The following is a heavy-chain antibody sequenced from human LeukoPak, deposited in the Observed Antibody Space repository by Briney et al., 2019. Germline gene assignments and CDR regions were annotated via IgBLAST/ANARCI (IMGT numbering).Heavy chain of an antibody. CDR1: GFTFSDYA. CDR2: ISYDGSDK. CDR3: ARAYGETVGWFDP. D-gene: IGHD4-17*01. J-gene: IGHJ5*02. V-gene: IGHV3-30*04. Sequence: GGSLRLSCAASGFTFSDYAMHWVRQAPGKGLEWVAVISYDGSDKYYADSVKGRFTISRDNSKNTLYLQMNSLRVEDTAVYYCARAYGETVGWFDPWGQGTLVTVSS.